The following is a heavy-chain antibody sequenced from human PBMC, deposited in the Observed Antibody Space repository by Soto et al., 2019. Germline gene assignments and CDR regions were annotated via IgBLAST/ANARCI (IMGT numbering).Heavy chain of an antibody. Sequence: QVQLQESGPGLVKPSETLSLTCTVSGGSISSYYWSWIRQPPGKGLEWIGYIYYRGSTNYNPSLKSRVTISVDTSKNQFSLKLSSVTAADTAVYYCARDQGSGCVDYWGQGTLVTVSS. CDR1: GGSISSYY. D-gene: IGHD3-10*01. V-gene: IGHV4-59*01. CDR2: IYYRGST. CDR3: ARDQGSGCVDY. J-gene: IGHJ4*02.